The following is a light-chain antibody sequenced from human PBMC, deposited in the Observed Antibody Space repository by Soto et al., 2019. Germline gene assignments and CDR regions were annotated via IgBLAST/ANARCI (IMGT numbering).Light chain of an antibody. Sequence: DIQMTQSPSSVSASVGDRVTITCRASQGISSWLAWYQQKPGQAPRLLIYGASSRATDIPDRFSGSGYGTDFTLTISRLEPEDFAVYYCQHYADSPHTFGQGTKLEIK. CDR2: GAS. CDR1: QGISSW. CDR3: QHYADSPHT. V-gene: IGKV1-12*01. J-gene: IGKJ2*01.